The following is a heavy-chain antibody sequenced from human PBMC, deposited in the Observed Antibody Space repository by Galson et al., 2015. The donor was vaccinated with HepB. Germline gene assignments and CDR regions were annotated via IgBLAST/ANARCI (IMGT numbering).Heavy chain of an antibody. D-gene: IGHD3-3*01. Sequence: SVKVSCKASGGTFSSYAISWVRQAPGQGLEWMGGIIPIFGTANYAQKFQGRVTITADESTSTAYMELSSLRSGDTAVYYCARVLAGGDTIFGVLRGYMDVWGKGTTVTVSS. J-gene: IGHJ6*03. CDR2: IIPIFGTA. CDR1: GGTFSSYA. V-gene: IGHV1-69*13. CDR3: ARVLAGGDTIFGVLRGYMDV.